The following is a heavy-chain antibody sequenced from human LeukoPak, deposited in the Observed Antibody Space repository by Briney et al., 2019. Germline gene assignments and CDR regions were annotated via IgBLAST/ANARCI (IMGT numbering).Heavy chain of an antibody. CDR1: GGPINNYY. Sequence: SEPLSLTCTVSGGPINNYYLSWIRQPPGKGLDWIGYIYYSGSTNYNPSLKSRVTISVDTSKNQFSLKLTSVTAADTAVYYCARHLSLVGDYYYYGMDVWGQGTTVTVSS. CDR3: ARHLSLVGDYYYYGMDV. D-gene: IGHD2-15*01. V-gene: IGHV4-59*08. J-gene: IGHJ6*02. CDR2: IYYSGST.